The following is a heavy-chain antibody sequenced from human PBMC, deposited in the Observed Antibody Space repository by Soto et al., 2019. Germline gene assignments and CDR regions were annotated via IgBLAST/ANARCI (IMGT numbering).Heavy chain of an antibody. CDR1: GGTFSSHS. V-gene: IGHV1-69*13. J-gene: IGHJ6*02. D-gene: IGHD1-1*01. CDR3: ATGSFTSTGGRIGYHYNAMDV. CDR2: IIPIFGPA. Sequence: ASVKVSCKSSGGTFSSHSINWVRQAPGQGLEWMGGIIPIFGPANFAKRFQGRVTITADESTTTAYMELSSLTSEDTAVYYCATGSFTSTGGRIGYHYNAMDVWGQGTTVTVSS.